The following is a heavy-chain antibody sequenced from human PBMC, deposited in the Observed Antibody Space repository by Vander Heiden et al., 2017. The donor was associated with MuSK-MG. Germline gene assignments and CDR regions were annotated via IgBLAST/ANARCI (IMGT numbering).Heavy chain of an antibody. CDR1: GGSISSYY. CDR2: IYYSGST. CDR3: ARLGETPRGRFLEWLSVDYYYMDV. Sequence: QVQLQESGPGLVKPSETLSLTCTVSGGSISSYYWSWIRQPPGKGLEWIGYIYYSGSTNYNPSLKSRVTISVDTSKNQFSLKLSSVTAADTAVYYCARLGETPRGRFLEWLSVDYYYMDVWGKGTTVTVSS. J-gene: IGHJ6*03. D-gene: IGHD3-3*01. V-gene: IGHV4-59*01.